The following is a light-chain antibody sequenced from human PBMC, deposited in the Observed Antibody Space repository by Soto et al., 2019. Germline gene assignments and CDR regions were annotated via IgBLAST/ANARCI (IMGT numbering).Light chain of an antibody. V-gene: IGLV2-23*01. Sequence: QSALTQPASMSGSPGQSITISCSGTSTDVDNYNLVSWYQQHPGKAPKLIIYEGTERPSGVSNRFSGSKSDNTASLTISGLQAEDEADYYCCSHAGSYTSVLFGGGTKLTVL. CDR1: STDVDNYNL. J-gene: IGLJ2*01. CDR3: CSHAGSYTSVL. CDR2: EGT.